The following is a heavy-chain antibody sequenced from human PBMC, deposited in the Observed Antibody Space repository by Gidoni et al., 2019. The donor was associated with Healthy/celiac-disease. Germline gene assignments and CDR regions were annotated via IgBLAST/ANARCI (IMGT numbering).Heavy chain of an antibody. D-gene: IGHD3-22*01. V-gene: IGHV5-51*01. Sequence: EVQLVQSGAEVKKPGESLKISCKGSGYSFTSYWIGWGRQMPGKGLEWMGIIYPGDSDTRYSPSFQGQVTISADKSISTAYLQWSSLKASDTAMYYCARLFSGDSSGYNWFDPWGQGTLVTVSS. CDR2: IYPGDSDT. CDR3: ARLFSGDSSGYNWFDP. J-gene: IGHJ5*02. CDR1: GYSFTSYW.